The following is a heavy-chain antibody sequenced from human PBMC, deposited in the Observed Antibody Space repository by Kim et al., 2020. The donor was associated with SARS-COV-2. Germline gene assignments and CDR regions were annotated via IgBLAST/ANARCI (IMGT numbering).Heavy chain of an antibody. D-gene: IGHD1-26*01. Sequence: STNYNPSLKSRVTISVDTSKNQFSLKLSSVTAADTAVYYCARFRGYYFDYWGQGTLVTVSS. V-gene: IGHV4-59*01. CDR3: ARFRGYYFDY. J-gene: IGHJ4*02. CDR2: ST.